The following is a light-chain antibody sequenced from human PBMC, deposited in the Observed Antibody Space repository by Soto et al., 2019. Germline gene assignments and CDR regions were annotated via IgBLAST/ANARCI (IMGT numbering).Light chain of an antibody. CDR1: SNDIGGYNY. J-gene: IGLJ1*01. CDR2: DVS. V-gene: IGLV2-14*01. Sequence: VLTQPASMSGSPGQSVTISCAGTSNDIGGYNYVSWYQHHPGTAPKLIIYDVSSRPSGVSHRFSGSKSGNTASLTISGLQAEDEADYYCSSFSVASPLFGTGTKVTVL. CDR3: SSFSVASPL.